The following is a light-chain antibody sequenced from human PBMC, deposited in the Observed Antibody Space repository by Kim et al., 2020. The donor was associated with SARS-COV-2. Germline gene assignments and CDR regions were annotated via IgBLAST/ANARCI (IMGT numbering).Light chain of an antibody. V-gene: IGLV1-44*01. J-gene: IGLJ3*02. CDR2: RDN. Sequence: GQRVTKHGSGNIPNIGSHPANWYQPRPGAAPKRLIYRDNQRPSGVPERFSGSKSGPSASLAISGLQSEDEADYYCAGWDDSLDGWVFGGGTQLTVL. CDR3: AGWDDSLDGWV. CDR1: IPNIGSHP.